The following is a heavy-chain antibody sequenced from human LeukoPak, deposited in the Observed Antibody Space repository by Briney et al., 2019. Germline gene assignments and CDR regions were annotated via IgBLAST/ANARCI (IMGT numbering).Heavy chain of an antibody. V-gene: IGHV4-34*01. CDR2: INHSGST. CDR1: GGSISSYY. Sequence: SETLSLTCTVSGGSISSYYWSWIRQPPGKGLEWIGEINHSGSTNYNPSLKSRVTISVDTSKNQFSLKLSSVTAADTAVYYCARGERNYDFWSGYYSGSYYFDYWGQGTLVTVSS. D-gene: IGHD3-3*01. CDR3: ARGERNYDFWSGYYSGSYYFDY. J-gene: IGHJ4*02.